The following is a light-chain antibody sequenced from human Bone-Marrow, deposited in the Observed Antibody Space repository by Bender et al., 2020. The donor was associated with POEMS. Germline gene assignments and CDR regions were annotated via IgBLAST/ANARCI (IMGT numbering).Light chain of an antibody. Sequence: HSALTQPASVSGSPGQSITISCTGTISDVGSYNYVSWFQQHPGRAPKLMIYDVSNRPSGVSNRFSGSRSGTSASLAISGLQSEDEADYYCAVWDDSLNGWVFGGGTKLTVL. J-gene: IGLJ3*02. CDR3: AVWDDSLNGWV. CDR2: DVS. CDR1: ISDVGSYNY. V-gene: IGLV2-14*01.